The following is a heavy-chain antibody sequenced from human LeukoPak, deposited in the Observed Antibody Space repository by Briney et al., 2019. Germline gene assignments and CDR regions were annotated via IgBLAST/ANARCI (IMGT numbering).Heavy chain of an antibody. CDR2: IYYSGST. D-gene: IGHD3-10*01. CDR1: GGSISSGDYY. J-gene: IGHJ4*02. V-gene: IGHV4-30-4*01. CDR3: AGVQKTNSGSGTSIFDY. Sequence: SQTLSLTCTVSGGSISSGDYYWSWIRQPPGKGLEWIGYIYYSGSTYYNPSLKSRITISLDTSMNHFSLKLSSVTAADTAVYYCAGVQKTNSGSGTSIFDYWGQGTLVTVSS.